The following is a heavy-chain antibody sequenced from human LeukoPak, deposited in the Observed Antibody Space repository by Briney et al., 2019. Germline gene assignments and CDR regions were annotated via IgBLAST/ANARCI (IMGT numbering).Heavy chain of an antibody. Sequence: GGSLRLSCAASGFTFSSYGVHWVRQAPGKGLEWVAVITYDGSNEYYADSVKGRFTISRDNSKNTLYLQTNSLRVEDTAVYCCAKDRVRRNFGMDVWGQGTTVTVSS. CDR2: ITYDGSNE. CDR3: AKDRVRRNFGMDV. CDR1: GFTFSSYG. D-gene: IGHD2-8*01. V-gene: IGHV3-30*18. J-gene: IGHJ6*02.